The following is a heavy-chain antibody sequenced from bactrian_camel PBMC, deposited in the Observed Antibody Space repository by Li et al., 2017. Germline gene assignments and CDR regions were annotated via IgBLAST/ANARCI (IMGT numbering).Heavy chain of an antibody. V-gene: IGHV3S28*01. Sequence: QLVESGGGLVPPGGSLRLSCAESGFTFAGYYMSWVRQAPGKGLEWVSAINNGGGDKTFYADSVKGRFTVSRDNAKNTLYLQANSLKSEDTALYYCVTRSWYFEHWGQGTQVTVS. CDR2: INNGGGDKT. CDR1: GFTFAGYY. J-gene: IGHJ4*01. CDR3: VTRSWYFEH. D-gene: IGHD6*01.